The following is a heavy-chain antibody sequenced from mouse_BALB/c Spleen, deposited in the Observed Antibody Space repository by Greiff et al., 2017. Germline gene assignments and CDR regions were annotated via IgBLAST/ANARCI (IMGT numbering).Heavy chain of an antibody. J-gene: IGHJ3*01. CDR2: ISSGSSTI. D-gene: IGHD6-2*01. V-gene: IGHV5-17*02. CDR3: ARGPRSLVAY. Sequence: EVQVVESGGGLVQPGGSRKLSCAASGFTFSSFGMHWVRQAPEKGLEWVAYISSGSSTIYYADTVKGRFTISRDNPKNTLFLQMTSLRSEDTAMYYCARGPRSLVAYWGQGTLVTVSA. CDR1: GFTFSSFG.